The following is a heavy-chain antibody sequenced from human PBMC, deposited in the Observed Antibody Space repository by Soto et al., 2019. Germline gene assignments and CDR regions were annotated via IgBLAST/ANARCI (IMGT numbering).Heavy chain of an antibody. V-gene: IGHV4-31*03. D-gene: IGHD5-12*01. J-gene: IGHJ4*02. CDR1: GGSISSGGHY. Sequence: PSETLSLTCTVSGGSISSGGHYWSWIRQHPGKGLEWIGYIYYSGSTYYNPSLKSRVTISVDTSKNQFSLKLSSVTAADTAVYYCARGAYPTNDYFDYWGQGTLVTVSS. CDR2: IYYSGST. CDR3: ARGAYPTNDYFDY.